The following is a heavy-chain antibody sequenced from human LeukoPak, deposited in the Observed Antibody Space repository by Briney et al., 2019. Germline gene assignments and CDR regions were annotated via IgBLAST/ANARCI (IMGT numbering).Heavy chain of an antibody. V-gene: IGHV3-33*08. D-gene: IGHD2/OR15-2a*01. Sequence: GGSLRLSCAASGFIFSIYNMNWVRQAPGKGLEWVALIWYDGSNKYYADSVKGRLTISRDNSKNTLYLQMNSLRAEDTAVYYCAREGPRGNSQFDYWGQGTLVTVSS. CDR1: GFIFSIYN. CDR3: AREGPRGNSQFDY. CDR2: IWYDGSNK. J-gene: IGHJ4*02.